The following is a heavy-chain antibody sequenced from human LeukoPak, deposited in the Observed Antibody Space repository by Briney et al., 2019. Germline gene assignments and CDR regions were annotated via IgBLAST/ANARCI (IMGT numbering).Heavy chain of an antibody. CDR3: AKSRSSWAEYFQH. D-gene: IGHD6-13*01. J-gene: IGHJ1*01. V-gene: IGHV3-23*01. CDR1: GFTFSSYA. Sequence: GGSLRLSCAASGFTFSSYAMSWVRQAPGKGLEWVSAINHSGGSTYYADSVKGRFTISRDNPKNTLYLQMNSLRVEDTAVYYCAKSRSSWAEYFQHWGQGTLVTVSS. CDR2: INHSGGST.